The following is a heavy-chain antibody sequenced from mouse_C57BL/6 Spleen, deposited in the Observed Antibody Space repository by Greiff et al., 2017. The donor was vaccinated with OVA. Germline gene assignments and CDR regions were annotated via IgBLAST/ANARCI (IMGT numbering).Heavy chain of an antibody. V-gene: IGHV1-72*01. CDR2: IDPNSGGT. D-gene: IGHD2-1*01. CDR1: GYTFTSYW. Sequence: QVQLNQPGAELVKPGASVKLSCKASGYTFTSYWMHWVKQRPGRGLEWIGRIDPNSGGTKYDEKFKSKATLTVDKPSSTAYMQLSSLTSDDSAFYYCARLHYGNYYFDYWGQGTTLTVSS. CDR3: ARLHYGNYYFDY. J-gene: IGHJ2*01.